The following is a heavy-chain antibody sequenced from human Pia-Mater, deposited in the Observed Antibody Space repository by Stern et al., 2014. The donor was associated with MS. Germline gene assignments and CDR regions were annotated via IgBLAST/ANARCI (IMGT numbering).Heavy chain of an antibody. CDR2: IIPIFGTA. CDR1: GGTFNVYA. D-gene: IGHD3-9*01. V-gene: IGHV1-69*01. J-gene: IGHJ6*02. Sequence: VQLLESGAEVKKPGSSVKVSCKASGGTFNVYAINWLRQAPGQGLEWMGGIIPIFGTANYAQKFQGRVTITADESTRTSYMQLSSLRYDDTAVYYCARDGRHTDNYGLDVWGQGTTVTVSS. CDR3: ARDGRHTDNYGLDV.